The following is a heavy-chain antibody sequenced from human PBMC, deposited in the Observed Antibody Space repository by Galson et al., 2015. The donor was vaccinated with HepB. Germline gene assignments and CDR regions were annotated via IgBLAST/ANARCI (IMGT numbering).Heavy chain of an antibody. V-gene: IGHV3-48*02. CDR3: ARGTTIFGVVTPDY. D-gene: IGHD3-3*01. Sequence: SLRLSCAASGFTFSTYSMNWVRQAPGKGLEWVSYISSSTSTIYYADSVKGRFTISRDNAKNSLYLQMNSLRDEDTAVYYCARGTTIFGVVTPDYWGQGTLVTVSS. CDR2: ISSSTSTI. CDR1: GFTFSTYS. J-gene: IGHJ4*02.